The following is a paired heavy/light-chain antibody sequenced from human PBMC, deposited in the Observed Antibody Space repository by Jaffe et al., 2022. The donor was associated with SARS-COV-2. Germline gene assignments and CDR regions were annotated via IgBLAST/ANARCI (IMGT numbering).Heavy chain of an antibody. CDR1: GFTFSTYG. Sequence: QVQLVESGGGVVQAGRSLRLSCAASGFTFSTYGMHWVRQAPGKGLEWVAVIWYDGSYKYYADSVKGRFTISRDNSKNTLYLQMDSLRAEDTALYYCARVGSGSYWYGDYWGQGTRVTVSS. V-gene: IGHV3-33*01. D-gene: IGHD6-13*01. J-gene: IGHJ4*02. CDR2: IWYDGSYK. CDR3: ARVGSGSYWYGDY.
Light chain of an antibody. CDR3: AAWDASLNGYV. Sequence: QSVLTQPPSASGTPGQRVTISCSGSSSNIGSTPVSWYQQLPVTAPKLLIYTNNQRPSGVPDRFSGSKSGTSASLAISGLQSEDEADYYCAAWDASLNGYVFGTGTKVTVL. V-gene: IGLV1-44*01. CDR2: TNN. J-gene: IGLJ1*01. CDR1: SSNIGSTP.